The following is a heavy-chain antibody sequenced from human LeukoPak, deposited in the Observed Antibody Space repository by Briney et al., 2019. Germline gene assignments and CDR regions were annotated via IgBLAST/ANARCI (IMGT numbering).Heavy chain of an antibody. CDR3: ARGGAPAVYFDY. J-gene: IGHJ4*02. Sequence: GGSLRLSCAASGFTFSSYAMSWVRQAPGKGLEWVALISHAGSNEYYAASVKGRFTISRDNSNNEFYLQMNSLRPEDTAVYYCARGGAPAVYFDYWGQGALVTVSS. V-gene: IGHV3-30*03. D-gene: IGHD1-26*01. CDR2: ISHAGSNE. CDR1: GFTFSSYA.